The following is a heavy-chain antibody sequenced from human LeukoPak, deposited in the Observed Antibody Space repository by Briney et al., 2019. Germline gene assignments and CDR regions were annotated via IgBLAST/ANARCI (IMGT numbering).Heavy chain of an antibody. Sequence: GGSLRLSCAASGFTVTRNYMTWVRQAPGKGLEWVSVTYSGGRTYYEDSVKGRFTISRDNSKNTLYLQMNSLSAEDAAVYYCARVYYGSGSLHYYYCYMDVWGKGTTVTISS. V-gene: IGHV3-53*01. CDR3: ARVYYGSGSLHYYYCYMDV. J-gene: IGHJ6*03. CDR2: TYSGGRT. CDR1: GFTVTRNY. D-gene: IGHD3-10*01.